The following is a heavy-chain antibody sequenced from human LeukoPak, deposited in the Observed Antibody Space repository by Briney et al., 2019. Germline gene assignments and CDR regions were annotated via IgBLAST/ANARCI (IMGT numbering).Heavy chain of an antibody. CDR1: GYTFTGYY. V-gene: IGHV1-2*02. D-gene: IGHD2-15*01. J-gene: IGHJ4*02. CDR2: INPNSGGT. CDR3: ASCSGGSCYFDY. Sequence: ASVKVSCKASGYTFTGYYMHWVRQAPGQGLEWMGWINPNSGGTNYAQKFQGRVTKTRDTSISTAYMELSRLRSDDTAVYYCASCSGGSCYFDYWGQGTLVTVSS.